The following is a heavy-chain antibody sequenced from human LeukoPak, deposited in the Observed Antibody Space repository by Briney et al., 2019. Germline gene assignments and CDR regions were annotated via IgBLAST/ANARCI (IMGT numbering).Heavy chain of an antibody. CDR1: GGPISSGDYY. Sequence: SETLSPTCTVSGGPISSGDYYWSWIRQPPGKGLEWIGYIYHSGSTYYNPSLKSRVTISVDTSKNQFSLKLSSVTAADTAVYYCARDEKFGDPDAFDIWGQGTMVTVSS. D-gene: IGHD3-16*01. V-gene: IGHV4-30-4*08. CDR3: ARDEKFGDPDAFDI. CDR2: IYHSGST. J-gene: IGHJ3*02.